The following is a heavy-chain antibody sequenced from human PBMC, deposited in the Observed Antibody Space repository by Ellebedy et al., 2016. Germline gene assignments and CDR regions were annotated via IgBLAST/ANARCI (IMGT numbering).Heavy chain of an antibody. J-gene: IGHJ3*02. Sequence: LRLSCTVSGGSISSGGYYWSWIRQHPGKGLEWIGYIYYSGSTYYNPSLKSRVTISVDTSKNQFSLKLSSVTAADTAVYYCVSVRDSSGYYYGEAFDIWGQGTMVTVSS. V-gene: IGHV4-31*03. CDR2: IYYSGST. D-gene: IGHD3-22*01. CDR3: VSVRDSSGYYYGEAFDI. CDR1: GGSISSGGYY.